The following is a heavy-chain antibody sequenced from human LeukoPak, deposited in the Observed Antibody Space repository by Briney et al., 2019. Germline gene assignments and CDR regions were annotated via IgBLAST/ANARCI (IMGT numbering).Heavy chain of an antibody. J-gene: IGHJ6*02. V-gene: IGHV3-9*01. CDR3: AKDGGPKTPGHCSTTTCYYYFGMDV. Sequence: PGGSLRLSCAASGFTFDDYAMHWVRQAPGKGLEWVSTISWHSGNIVYADSVKGRFTISRDGAKSSLYLQMNSLRAEDTALYYCAKDGGPKTPGHCSTTTCYYYFGMDVWGQGTTVTVSS. D-gene: IGHD2-2*01. CDR2: ISWHSGNI. CDR1: GFTFDDYA.